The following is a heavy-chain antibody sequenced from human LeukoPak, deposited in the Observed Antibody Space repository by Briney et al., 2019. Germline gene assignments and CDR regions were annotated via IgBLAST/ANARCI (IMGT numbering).Heavy chain of an antibody. J-gene: IGHJ4*02. V-gene: IGHV4-34*01. D-gene: IGHD3-9*01. CDR3: ARVKLRYFDWLSHFDY. CDR2: INHSGST. Sequence: SETLSLTCAVHGGSFSGYYWSWIRQTPGKGLEWIGEINHSGSTNYNPSLKSRVTISVGTSKNQFSLKLSSVTAADTAVYYGARVKLRYFDWLSHFDYWGQGTLVTVSS. CDR1: GGSFSGYY.